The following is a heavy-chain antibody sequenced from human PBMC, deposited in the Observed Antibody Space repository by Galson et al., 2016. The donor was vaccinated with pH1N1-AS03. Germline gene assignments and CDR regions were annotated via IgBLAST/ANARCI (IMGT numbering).Heavy chain of an antibody. Sequence: SVKVSCKASGYIFTGFYVHWVRQAPGQGLEWMGWINPNNGVTNYAQKFQAWVTMTGDTSISTAYLELYGLKSDDTAVYYCAKGGFGYSSGIDYWGQGTLVTVSS. CDR1: GYIFTGFY. CDR3: AKGGFGYSSGIDY. CDR2: INPNNGVT. D-gene: IGHD6-25*01. V-gene: IGHV1-2*04. J-gene: IGHJ4*02.